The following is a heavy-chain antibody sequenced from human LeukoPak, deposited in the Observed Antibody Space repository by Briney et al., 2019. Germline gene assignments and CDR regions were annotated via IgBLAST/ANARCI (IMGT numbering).Heavy chain of an antibody. J-gene: IGHJ5*02. Sequence: SVKVSCKASGGTFSSYAISWVRQAPGQGLEWMGRIIPILGIANYAQKFQGRVTITADKSTSTAYMELSSLRSEDTAVYYCARENEYYDFWSGYFTWGQGTLVTVSS. CDR2: IIPILGIA. D-gene: IGHD3-3*01. V-gene: IGHV1-69*04. CDR1: GGTFSSYA. CDR3: ARENEYYDFWSGYFT.